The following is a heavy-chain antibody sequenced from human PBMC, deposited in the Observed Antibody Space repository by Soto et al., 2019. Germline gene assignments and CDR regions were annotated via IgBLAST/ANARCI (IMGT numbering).Heavy chain of an antibody. D-gene: IGHD3-3*01. CDR3: AREGPLDIWSGVGLYY. Sequence: QVQAVESGGGMVQPGRSLTLSCAASGFTFTNYGLHWVRQAPGKRLEWVAGMSYDGSNKYYADSFKGQFTISRDGSTNTLFMQMNTVRPEDTAVYYCAREGPLDIWSGVGLYYWGQGALVTVSS. CDR2: MSYDGSNK. CDR1: GFTFTNYG. V-gene: IGHV3-30*03. J-gene: IGHJ4*01.